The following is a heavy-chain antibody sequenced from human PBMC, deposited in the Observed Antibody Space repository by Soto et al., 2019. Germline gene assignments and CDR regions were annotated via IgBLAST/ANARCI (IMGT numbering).Heavy chain of an antibody. J-gene: IGHJ6*02. CDR3: ARDLYSSSSYYPRRSLFGMDV. CDR1: GDSVSSNSAA. CDR2: TYYRSKWYN. D-gene: IGHD6-13*01. V-gene: IGHV6-1*01. Sequence: PSQTLSLTCAISGDSVSSNSAACNWIRQSPSRGLEWLGRTYYRSKWYNDYAVSVKSRITINPDTSKNQFSLQLNSVTPEDTAVYYCARDLYSSSSYYPRRSLFGMDVWGQGTTVTVSS.